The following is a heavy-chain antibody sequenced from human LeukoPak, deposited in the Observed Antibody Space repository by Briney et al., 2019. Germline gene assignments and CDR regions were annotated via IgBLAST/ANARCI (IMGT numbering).Heavy chain of an antibody. V-gene: IGHV4-34*01. Sequence: SETLSLTCAVYGGSFSGYYWSWIRQPPGKGLEWIGEINHSGSTNYNPSLKSRVTISVDTSKNQFSLKLSSVTAADTAVYYCARGRSADYDSSGYYIDCWGQGTLVTVSS. CDR3: ARGRSADYDSSGYYIDC. CDR1: GGSFSGYY. D-gene: IGHD3-22*01. J-gene: IGHJ4*02. CDR2: INHSGST.